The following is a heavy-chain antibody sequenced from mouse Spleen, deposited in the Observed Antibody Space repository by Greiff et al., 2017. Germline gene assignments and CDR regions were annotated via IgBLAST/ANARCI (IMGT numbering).Heavy chain of an antibody. CDR2: ISNGGGST. D-gene: IGHD1-1*01. J-gene: IGHJ2*01. V-gene: IGHV5-12*02. CDR3: ARQGDYGGFDY. Sequence: DVHLVESGGGLVQPGGSLKLSCATSGFTFSDYYMYWVRQTPEKRLEWVAYISNGGGSTYYPDTVKGRFTISRDNAKNTLYLQMSRLKSEDTAMYYCARQGDYGGFDYWGQGTTLTVSS. CDR1: GFTFSDYY.